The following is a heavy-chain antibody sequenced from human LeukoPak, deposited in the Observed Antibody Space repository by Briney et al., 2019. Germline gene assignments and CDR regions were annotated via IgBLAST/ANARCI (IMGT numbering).Heavy chain of an antibody. CDR2: ISDSGGST. CDR3: VRGYSFGPYGMDV. J-gene: IGHJ6*02. Sequence: GGSLRLSCSASGFPFSSYAMHWVSQAPGKGLEYVSAISDSGGSTYYADSVKGRFTISRDNSKNTLYLQMSSLRAEDTAVYFCVRGYSFGPYGMDVWGQGTTVTVSS. V-gene: IGHV3-64D*09. D-gene: IGHD2-15*01. CDR1: GFPFSSYA.